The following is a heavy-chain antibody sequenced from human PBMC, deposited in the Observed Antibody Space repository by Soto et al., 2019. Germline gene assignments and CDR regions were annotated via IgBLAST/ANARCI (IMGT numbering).Heavy chain of an antibody. V-gene: IGHV1-69*13. D-gene: IGHD6-13*01. J-gene: IGHJ6*02. CDR3: ARQTGIAAEGEYYYYGMDV. CDR1: GGTFSSYA. Sequence: GASVKVSCKASGGTFSSYAISWVRQAPGQGLEWMGGIIPIFGTANYAQKFQGRVTITADESTSTAYMELSSLRSEDTAVYYCARQTGIAAEGEYYYYGMDVWGQGTTVTVSS. CDR2: IIPIFGTA.